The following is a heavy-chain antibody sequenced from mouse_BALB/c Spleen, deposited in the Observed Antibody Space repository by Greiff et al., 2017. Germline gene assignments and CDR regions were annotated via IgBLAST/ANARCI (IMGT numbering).Heavy chain of an antibody. Sequence: EVMLVESGGGLVKPGGSLKLSCAASGFTFSSYAMSWVRQTPEKRLEWVATISSGGSYTYYPDSVKGRFTISRDNAKNTLYLQMSSLRSEDTAMYYCARPTMITTGAWFAYWGQGTLVTVSA. CDR1: GFTFSSYA. J-gene: IGHJ3*01. V-gene: IGHV5-9-1*01. D-gene: IGHD2-4*01. CDR2: ISSGGSYT. CDR3: ARPTMITTGAWFAY.